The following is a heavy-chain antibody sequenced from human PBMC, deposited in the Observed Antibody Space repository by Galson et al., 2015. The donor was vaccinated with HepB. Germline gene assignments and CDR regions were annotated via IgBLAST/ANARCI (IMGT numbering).Heavy chain of an antibody. Sequence: SLRLSCAASGFTFDKKWLYWVRQAPGREPLWVARISYGGIDTHYVDSVKGRFTISRDNARNTLYLQMNSLRIEDTGVYFCATGSDHWGQGTLVTVSS. CDR1: GFTFDKKW. CDR2: ISYGGIDT. CDR3: ATGSDH. V-gene: IGHV3-74*01. J-gene: IGHJ4*02.